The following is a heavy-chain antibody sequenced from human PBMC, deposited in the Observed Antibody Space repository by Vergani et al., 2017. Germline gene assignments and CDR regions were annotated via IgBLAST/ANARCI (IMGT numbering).Heavy chain of an antibody. Sequence: QVQLVQSGAEVKKPGASVKVSCKASGYTFTSYYMHWVRQAPGQGLEWMGIINPSGGSTSYAQKFQGRVTMTRDTSTSTVYMELSSLRSEDTAVYYCARSGTHYAGYSSSRTYMYYYYGMDVWGQGTTVTVSS. J-gene: IGHJ6*02. CDR3: ARSGTHYAGYSSSRTYMYYYYGMDV. D-gene: IGHD6-13*01. CDR1: GYTFTSYY. V-gene: IGHV1-46*03. CDR2: INPSGGST.